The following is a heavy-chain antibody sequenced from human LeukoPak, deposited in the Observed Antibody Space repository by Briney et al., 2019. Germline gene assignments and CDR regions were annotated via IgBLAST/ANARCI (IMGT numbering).Heavy chain of an antibody. V-gene: IGHV1-69*06. J-gene: IGHJ4*02. CDR3: ATGHSGSYYFDY. CDR2: IIPIFGTA. Sequence: GGIIPIFGTANYAQKFQGRVTMTEDTSTDTAYMELSSLRSEDTAVYYCATGHSGSYYFDYWGQGTLVTVSS. D-gene: IGHD1-26*01.